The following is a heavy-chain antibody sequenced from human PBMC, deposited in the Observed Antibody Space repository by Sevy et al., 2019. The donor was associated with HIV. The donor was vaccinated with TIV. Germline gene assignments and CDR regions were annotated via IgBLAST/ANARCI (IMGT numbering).Heavy chain of an antibody. J-gene: IGHJ4*02. CDR2: ISHDERYK. D-gene: IGHD2-21*02. CDR1: GFTFSNYD. V-gene: IGHV3-30*04. CDR3: ARLVSSGGDCYYLDS. Sequence: GGSLRLSCAASGFTFSNYDMHWVRQAPGKGLDWVAVISHDERYKNYAESVKVRFTISRDNFKNTLFLQMDSLRPEDTAVYFCARLVSSGGDCYYLDSWGQGALVTVS.